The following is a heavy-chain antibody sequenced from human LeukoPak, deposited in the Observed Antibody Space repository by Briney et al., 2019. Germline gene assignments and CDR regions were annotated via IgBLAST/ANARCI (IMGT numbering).Heavy chain of an antibody. V-gene: IGHV4-39*01. D-gene: IGHD3-10*01. J-gene: IGHJ4*02. CDR1: GDSISSSTYY. Sequence: SETLSLTCTVSGDSISSSTYYGGWIRQPPGKGLEWIGSIHYSGSTYYNPSPKSRVTISVDTSKNQFALKVSSVTAAGTAVYYCARHQFYGSGSYYFDQWGQGTLVTVSS. CDR3: ARHQFYGSGSYYFDQ. CDR2: IHYSGST.